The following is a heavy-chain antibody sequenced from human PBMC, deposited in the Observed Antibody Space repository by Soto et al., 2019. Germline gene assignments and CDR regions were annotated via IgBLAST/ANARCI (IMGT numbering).Heavy chain of an antibody. CDR3: VAGQYFFDY. D-gene: IGHD6-19*01. J-gene: IGHJ4*02. Sequence: QVQLVESGGGVVQPGRSLRLSCAASGFSFSSYGMQWVRRAPGKGLEWVAVISYDGSNKYYADSVKDRFTISRDNSKKTLYLQMKSLRADDTAVYYCVAGQYFFDYCGQGTLVTVSS. CDR1: GFSFSSYG. CDR2: ISYDGSNK. V-gene: IGHV3-30*03.